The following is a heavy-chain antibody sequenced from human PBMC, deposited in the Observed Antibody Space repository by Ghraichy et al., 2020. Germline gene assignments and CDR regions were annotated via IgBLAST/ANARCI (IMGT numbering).Heavy chain of an antibody. Sequence: GGSLRLSCVTSGFTFSLYWIHWVRQPPGKGLEWVSHINGDGSTKTYVDSVKGRFTISKDSSKNTVYLQMDNLRAEDTAVDYCVTFWEEKWGQGTQVTVSS. D-gene: IGHD3-3*01. V-gene: IGHV3-74*03. CDR3: VTFWEEK. J-gene: IGHJ4*02. CDR1: GFTFSLYW. CDR2: INGDGSTK.